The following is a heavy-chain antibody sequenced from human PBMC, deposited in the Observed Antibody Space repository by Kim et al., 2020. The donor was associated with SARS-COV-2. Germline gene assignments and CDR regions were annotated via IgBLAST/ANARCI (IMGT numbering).Heavy chain of an antibody. Sequence: SETLSLTCNVSAGSISSGGYYWTWIRQHPGKGLEWIGYSYYSGSTYYNPSLKSRVTISVDTSKNQFFLKLNSVTAADTAVYYCATSQGGYWFDPWGQGT. CDR1: AGSISSGGYY. D-gene: IGHD3-16*01. V-gene: IGHV4-31*03. CDR2: SYYSGST. J-gene: IGHJ5*02. CDR3: ATSQGGYWFDP.